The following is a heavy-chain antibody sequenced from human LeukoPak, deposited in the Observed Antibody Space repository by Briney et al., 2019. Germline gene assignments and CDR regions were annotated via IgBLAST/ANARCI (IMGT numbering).Heavy chain of an antibody. CDR3: ARGRIDCTHGVCTKYFFDF. CDR2: SIYTGNT. V-gene: IGHV4-31*03. J-gene: IGHJ4*02. D-gene: IGHD2-8*01. CDR1: GVSMNNANNY. Sequence: SETLSLTCSVFGVSMNNANNYYNWIRQRPGEGLEWIGHSIYTGNTYFDPSLDSRLTFSVDTSKKQFSLNLASVTAADSAIYYFARGRIDCTHGVCTKYFFDFWGQGALVAVTS.